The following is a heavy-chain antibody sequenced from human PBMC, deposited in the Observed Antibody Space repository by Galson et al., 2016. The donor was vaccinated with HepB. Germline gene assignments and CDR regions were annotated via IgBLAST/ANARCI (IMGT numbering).Heavy chain of an antibody. CDR1: GDRVSSNSAA. D-gene: IGHD1/OR15-1a*01. V-gene: IGHV6-1*01. CDR3: VEQRKGAPYGMDV. J-gene: IGHJ6*02. CDR2: TYYRSKWYN. Sequence: ISGDRVSSNSAAWNWIRQSPSRGLEWLGRTYYRSKWYNDYAVSVKSRIIVNPDTSKNQFSLQLNSVTPEDTAVYYCVEQRKGAPYGMDVWGQGTTVTVSS.